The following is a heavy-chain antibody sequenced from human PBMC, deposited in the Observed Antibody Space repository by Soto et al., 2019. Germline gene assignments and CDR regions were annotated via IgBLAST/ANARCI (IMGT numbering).Heavy chain of an antibody. Sequence: LRLSCAGSGFTFSDYYMSWIRQAPGKGLEWVSYNSSSGDIIYYADSVKGRFTISRDDAKNSLYLQMNSLRAEDTAVYYCARDLGYYASDGYFDYWGQGTLVTVSS. J-gene: IGHJ4*02. D-gene: IGHD3-22*01. CDR3: ARDLGYYASDGYFDY. CDR1: GFTFSDYY. CDR2: NSSSGDII. V-gene: IGHV3-11*01.